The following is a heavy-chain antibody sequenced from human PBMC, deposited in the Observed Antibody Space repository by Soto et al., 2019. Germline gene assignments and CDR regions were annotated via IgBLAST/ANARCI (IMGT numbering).Heavy chain of an antibody. CDR1: GYTFTSYG. CDR2: ISAYNGNT. Sequence: GASVKVSCKASGYTFTSYGISWVRQAPGQGLEWMGWISAYNGNTNYAQKLQGRVTMTTDTSTSTAYMELRSLRSDDTAVYYCARASIYVFWGGYLKLYYYSSRAVGGKGATVTVSS. V-gene: IGHV1-18*01. D-gene: IGHD3-3*01. J-gene: IGHJ6*03. CDR3: ARASIYVFWGGYLKLYYYSSRAV.